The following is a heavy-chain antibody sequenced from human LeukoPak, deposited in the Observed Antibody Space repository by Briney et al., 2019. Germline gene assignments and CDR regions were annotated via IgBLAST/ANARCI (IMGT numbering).Heavy chain of an antibody. J-gene: IGHJ3*02. CDR3: AKSGPAAGRPDAFDI. CDR1: GGSVTSSSFY. D-gene: IGHD2-2*01. V-gene: IGHV4-39*07. CDR2: INYSGIT. Sequence: SETLSLTCTLSGGSVTSSSFYWAWIRQPPGKGLECIGTINYSGITYYDSPLKSRVTISVDTSKNQFSLKLNSVTAADTAVYFCAKSGPAAGRPDAFDIWGQGTMVTVSS.